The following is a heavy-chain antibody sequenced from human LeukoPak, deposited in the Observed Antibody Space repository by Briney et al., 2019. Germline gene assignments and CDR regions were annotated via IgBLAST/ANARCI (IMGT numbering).Heavy chain of an antibody. J-gene: IGHJ3*02. Sequence: SETLSLTCTVSGGSMSTYYWSWIRQPPGKGLEWIGYIYSSGSTNYNPSLKSRVTISVDTSKNQFSLKLSSVTAADTAVYYCARGTYYYDSSGYYHDAFYILGQGTMVTVSS. CDR2: IYSSGST. V-gene: IGHV4-59*08. CDR3: ARGTYYYDSSGYYHDAFYI. D-gene: IGHD3-22*01. CDR1: GGSMSTYY.